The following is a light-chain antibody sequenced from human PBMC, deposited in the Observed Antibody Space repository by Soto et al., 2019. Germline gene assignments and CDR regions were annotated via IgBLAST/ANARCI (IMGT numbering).Light chain of an antibody. CDR1: SSDIGGYNY. V-gene: IGLV2-11*01. J-gene: IGLJ2*01. Sequence: SALTQPRSVSGSPGQSVTISCTGTSSDIGGYNYVSWYQHYPGKAPKLMIYDVSERPSGVPDRFSGSKSGNTASLTISGLQAEDEADYYCCSYAGNYRVFGGGTKVTVL. CDR2: DVS. CDR3: CSYAGNYRV.